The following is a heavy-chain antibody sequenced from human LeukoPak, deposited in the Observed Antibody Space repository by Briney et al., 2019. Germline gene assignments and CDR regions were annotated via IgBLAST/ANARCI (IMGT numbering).Heavy chain of an antibody. V-gene: IGHV3-53*01. Sequence: GGSLRLSCAVSGFTVSSNYMSWVRQAPGKGLEWVSVIYSGGSTYYADSVKGRFTISRDSSTNTLYPQMSSLRAEDTAMYYCARDHHYYGSGSYYYYGMDVWGQGTTVTVSS. J-gene: IGHJ6*02. CDR1: GFTVSSNY. D-gene: IGHD3-10*01. CDR3: ARDHHYYGSGSYYYYGMDV. CDR2: IYSGGST.